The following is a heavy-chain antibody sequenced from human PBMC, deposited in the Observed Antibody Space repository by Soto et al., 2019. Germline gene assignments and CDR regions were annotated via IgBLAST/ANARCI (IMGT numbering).Heavy chain of an antibody. J-gene: IGHJ3*02. V-gene: IGHV3-43*02. Sequence: GGSLRLSCAASGFTFDDYAMHWVRQAPGKGLEWVSLISGDGGSTYYADSVKGRFTISRDNSKNSLYLQMNSLRTEDTALYYCANRYIAAAGMDAFYIWGQGTMVTVSS. CDR1: GFTFDDYA. D-gene: IGHD6-13*01. CDR3: ANRYIAAAGMDAFYI. CDR2: ISGDGGST.